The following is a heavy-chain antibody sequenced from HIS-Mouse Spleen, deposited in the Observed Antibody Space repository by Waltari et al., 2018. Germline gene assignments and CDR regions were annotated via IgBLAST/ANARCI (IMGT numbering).Heavy chain of an antibody. CDR3: ARGHSSSGYYYGMDV. CDR1: GFTFSSYS. Sequence: EVQLVESGGGLVKPGGSLRLSCAASGFTFSSYSMNWVRQAPGKGREWVSSISSSSSYIYYADSVKGRVTISRDNAKNSLYLQMNSLRAEDTAVYYCARGHSSSGYYYGMDVWGQGTTVTVSS. J-gene: IGHJ6*02. D-gene: IGHD6-13*01. V-gene: IGHV3-21*01. CDR2: ISSSSSYI.